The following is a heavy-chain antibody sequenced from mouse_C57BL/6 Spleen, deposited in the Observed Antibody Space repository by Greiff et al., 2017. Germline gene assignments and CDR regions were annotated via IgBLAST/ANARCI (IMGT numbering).Heavy chain of an antibody. CDR1: GYTFTSYW. J-gene: IGHJ4*01. CDR3: AREKLGDAMDY. CDR2: IHPNSGST. Sequence: QVQLKQPGAELVKPGASVKLSCKASGYTFTSYWMHWVKQRPGQGLEWIGMIHPNSGSTNYNEKFKDKATLTVDKSSSTAYMQLSSLTSEDSAVYYCAREKLGDAMDYWGQGTSVTVSS. D-gene: IGHD3-3*01. V-gene: IGHV1-64*01.